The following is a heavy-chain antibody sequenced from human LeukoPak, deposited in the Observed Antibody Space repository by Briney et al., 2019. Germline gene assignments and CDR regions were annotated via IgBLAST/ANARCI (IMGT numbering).Heavy chain of an antibody. V-gene: IGHV3-53*01. CDR3: AGVIPFYYYRDV. CDR1: GFTVSSNY. J-gene: IGHJ6*03. CDR2: IYSGGST. D-gene: IGHD3-16*02. Sequence: GGSLRLSCAASGFTVSSNYMSWVRQAPGKGLEWVSVIYSGGSTYYADSVKGRFTISRDNSKNTLYLQMNSLRAGDTAVYYCAGVIPFYYYRDVWGKGTTVTVSS.